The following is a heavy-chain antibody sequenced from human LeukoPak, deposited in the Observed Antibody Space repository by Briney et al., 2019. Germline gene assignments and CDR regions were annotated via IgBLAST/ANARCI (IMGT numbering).Heavy chain of an antibody. CDR2: INAGNGNT. J-gene: IGHJ3*02. Sequence: GASVKVSCKASGYTFTSYAMHWVRQAPGQRLEWMGWINAGNGNTKYSQKFQGRVTITRDKSASTAYMELNSLRSEDTAVYYCARQYYDTWEDAFDIWGQGTMVTVSS. CDR1: GYTFTSYA. D-gene: IGHD3-22*01. V-gene: IGHV1-3*01. CDR3: ARQYYDTWEDAFDI.